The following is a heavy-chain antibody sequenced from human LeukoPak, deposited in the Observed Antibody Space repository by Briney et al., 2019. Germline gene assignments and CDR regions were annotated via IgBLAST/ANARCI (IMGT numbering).Heavy chain of an antibody. V-gene: IGHV3-30-3*01. CDR3: AKDSNGWYQRGSNYFDY. J-gene: IGHJ4*02. CDR1: GFTFSSYA. CDR2: ISYDGSNK. D-gene: IGHD6-19*01. Sequence: PGGSLRLSCAASGFTFSSYAMHWVRQAPGKGLEWVAVISYDGSNKYYADSVKGRFTISRDNSKNTLCLQMNSLRAEDTAEYYCAKDSNGWYQRGSNYFDYWGQGTLVTVSS.